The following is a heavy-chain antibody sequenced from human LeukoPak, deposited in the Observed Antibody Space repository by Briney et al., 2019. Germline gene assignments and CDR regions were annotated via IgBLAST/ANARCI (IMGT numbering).Heavy chain of an antibody. CDR2: ISGSGGST. CDR1: GFTFSGYA. CDR3: AKDRVVSWIYFFDY. D-gene: IGHD2-2*03. Sequence: GGSLRLSCADSGFTFSGYAMSWVRQAPGKGLEWVSVISGSGGSTYYADSVKGRFTISRDNSKNTLYLQMNSLRAEDTAVYYCAKDRVVSWIYFFDYWGQGTLVTVSS. J-gene: IGHJ4*02. V-gene: IGHV3-23*01.